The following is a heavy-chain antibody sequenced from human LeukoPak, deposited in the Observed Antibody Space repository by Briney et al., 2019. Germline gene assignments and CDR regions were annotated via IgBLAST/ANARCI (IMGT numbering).Heavy chain of an antibody. CDR3: ARDLYYYDSSGYYSRRWFDP. CDR2: IYYSGST. CDR1: GGSFSGYY. V-gene: IGHV4-59*12. Sequence: PSETLSLTCAVYGGSFSGYYWSWIRQPPGKGLEWIGYIYYSGSTNYNPSLKSRVTISVDTSKNQFSLKLSSVTAADTAVYYCARDLYYYDSSGYYSRRWFDPWGQGTLVTVSS. D-gene: IGHD3-22*01. J-gene: IGHJ5*02.